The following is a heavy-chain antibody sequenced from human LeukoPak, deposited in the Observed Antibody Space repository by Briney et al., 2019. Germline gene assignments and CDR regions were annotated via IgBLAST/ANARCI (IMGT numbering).Heavy chain of an antibody. J-gene: IGHJ4*02. V-gene: IGHV4-34*01. D-gene: IGHD2-2*01. Sequence: SETLSLTCAVYGGSFSGYYWSWIRQPPGKGLEWIGEINHSGSTNYNPSLKSRVTISVDTSKNQFSLKLSSVTAADTAVYYCARGERCSSSSCYARWGQGTLVTVSS. CDR2: INHSGST. CDR1: GGSFSGYY. CDR3: ARGERCSSSSCYAR.